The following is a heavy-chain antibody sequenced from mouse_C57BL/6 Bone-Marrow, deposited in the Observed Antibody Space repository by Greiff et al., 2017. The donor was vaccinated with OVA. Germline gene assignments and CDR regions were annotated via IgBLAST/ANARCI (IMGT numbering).Heavy chain of an antibody. Sequence: VQLVESGPGLVAPSQSLSITCTVSGFSLTSYAISWVRQPPGKGLEWLGVIWTGGGTNYNSALKSRLSISKDNSKSQVFLKMNSLQTDDTARYYCARNMASTAQATLGAYWGQGTLVTVSA. CDR2: IWTGGGT. V-gene: IGHV2-9-1*01. D-gene: IGHD3-2*02. CDR3: ARNMASTAQATLGAY. CDR1: GFSLTSYA. J-gene: IGHJ3*01.